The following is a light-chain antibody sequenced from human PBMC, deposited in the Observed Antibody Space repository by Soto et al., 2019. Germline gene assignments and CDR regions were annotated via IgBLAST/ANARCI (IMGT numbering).Light chain of an antibody. Sequence: HSVLTQPASVSWSPGQSITISCTGTSSDVGGYNYVSWYQHHPGKVPQLMIYDVSNRPSGVSNRFSGSKSGNTASLTISGLQAEDEADYYCYSYTSSNTYVFGTGTKVTVL. CDR3: YSYTSSNTYV. CDR2: DVS. CDR1: SSDVGGYNY. V-gene: IGLV2-14*03. J-gene: IGLJ1*01.